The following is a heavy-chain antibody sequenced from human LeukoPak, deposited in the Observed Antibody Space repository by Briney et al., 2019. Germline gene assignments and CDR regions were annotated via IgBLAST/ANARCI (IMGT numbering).Heavy chain of an antibody. V-gene: IGHV3-13*01. CDR2: IGVTGDT. D-gene: IGHD2-8*01. J-gene: IGHJ4*02. Sequence: GGSLRLSCAASGFTFSKDDFHWVRQAPGKGLEWVAAIGVTGDTYYADSVRGRFTISRDNAEKSLYLQMSSLRAEDSAVYFCARNGPSKIDYWGQGTLVTVSS. CDR1: GFTFSKDD. CDR3: ARNGPSKIDY.